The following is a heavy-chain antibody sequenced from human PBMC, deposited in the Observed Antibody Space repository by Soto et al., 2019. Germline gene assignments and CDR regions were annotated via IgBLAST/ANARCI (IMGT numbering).Heavy chain of an antibody. D-gene: IGHD3-22*01. CDR1: GGSINSGGYY. V-gene: IGHV4-31*03. J-gene: IGHJ4*02. CDR3: ARAHDSSGYYAY. Sequence: QVQLQESGPGLVKPSQTLSLTCTVSGGSINSGGYYWSWIRQHPGKGLEWIGYIYYSGSTYYNPSLKSRVTISVDTSKNQFSLKLSSVTAADTAVYYCARAHDSSGYYAYWVQGTLVTVSS. CDR2: IYYSGST.